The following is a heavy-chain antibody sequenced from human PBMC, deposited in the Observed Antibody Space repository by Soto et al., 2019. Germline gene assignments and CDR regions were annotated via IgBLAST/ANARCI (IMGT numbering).Heavy chain of an antibody. CDR2: IYYSGST. Sequence: SETLSLTCTVSGGSISSYYWSWIRQPPGKGLEWIGYIYYSGSTNYNPSLKSRVTISADTSKNQFSLKLSSVTAADTAVYYCAGGRDGYNWAYYYGMDVWGQGTTVTVSS. D-gene: IGHD5-12*01. CDR3: AGGRDGYNWAYYYGMDV. J-gene: IGHJ6*02. V-gene: IGHV4-59*01. CDR1: GGSISSYY.